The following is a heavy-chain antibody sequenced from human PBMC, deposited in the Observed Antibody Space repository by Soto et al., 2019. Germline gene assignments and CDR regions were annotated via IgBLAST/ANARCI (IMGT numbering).Heavy chain of an antibody. CDR1: GFTFSNYA. CDR2: INIVGGNT. Sequence: VQLLESGGGLVQPGGSLRLSCAASGFTFSNYAMSWVRQAQGKALEWVSSINIVGGNTNYADSVMGRFTMSRDDSKNTLFLQMNSLRAEDTAIYYCTKNYYFDSWGQGTLITVSS. V-gene: IGHV3-23*01. CDR3: TKNYYFDS. J-gene: IGHJ4*02.